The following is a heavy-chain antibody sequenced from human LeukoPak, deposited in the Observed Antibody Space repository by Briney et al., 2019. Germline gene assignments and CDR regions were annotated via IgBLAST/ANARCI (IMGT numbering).Heavy chain of an antibody. J-gene: IGHJ6*03. D-gene: IGHD3-3*01. CDR2: MNPNSGNT. CDR1: GYTFTSYD. Sequence: GASVKVSCKASGYTFTSYDINWVRQATGQGLEWMGWMNPNSGNTGYAQKFQGRVTITRNTSISTAYMELSSLRSEDTAVYYCARGILEIFGVVIISDYYYMDVWGKGTTVTVSS. V-gene: IGHV1-8*03. CDR3: ARGILEIFGVVIISDYYYMDV.